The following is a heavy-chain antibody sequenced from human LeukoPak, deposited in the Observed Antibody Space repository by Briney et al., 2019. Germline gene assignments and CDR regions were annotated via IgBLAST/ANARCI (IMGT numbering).Heavy chain of an antibody. CDR3: ARGLGWFGDLDY. Sequence: SETLSLTCTVSGGSISSGDYYWSWIRQPPGKGLEWIGYIYYSGSTYYNPSLKSRVTISVDTSKNQFSLKLSSVTAADTAVYYCARGLGWFGDLDYWGQGTLVTASS. V-gene: IGHV4-30-4*08. CDR2: IYYSGST. D-gene: IGHD3-10*01. J-gene: IGHJ4*02. CDR1: GGSISSGDYY.